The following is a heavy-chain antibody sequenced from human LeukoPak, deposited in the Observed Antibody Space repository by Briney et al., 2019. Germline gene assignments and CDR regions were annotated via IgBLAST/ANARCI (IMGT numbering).Heavy chain of an antibody. V-gene: IGHV1-2*02. Sequence: GASVKVSCKASGYTFTGKYMHRVRQAPGQGLVGMGWINPNSGGTNYAQKFQGRVTMTRDTSIGTAYMELNRLRSDDTAVYYCARGSYDSSDFEYFHHWGQGTLVTVSS. J-gene: IGHJ1*01. CDR3: ARGSYDSSDFEYFHH. CDR2: INPNSGGT. D-gene: IGHD3-22*01. CDR1: GYTFTGKY.